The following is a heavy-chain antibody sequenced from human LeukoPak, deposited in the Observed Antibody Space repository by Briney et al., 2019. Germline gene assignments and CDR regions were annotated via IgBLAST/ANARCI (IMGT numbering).Heavy chain of an antibody. V-gene: IGHV4-4*07. CDR2: IYTSGST. D-gene: IGHD1-26*01. CDR3: AREPMGATTHWFDP. Sequence: SETRSLTCTVSGGSISSYYWSWIRQPAGKGLEWIGRIYTSGSTNYNPSLKSRVTMSVDTSKNQFSLRLSSVTAADTAVYYCAREPMGATTHWFDPWGQGTLVTVSS. CDR1: GGSISSYY. J-gene: IGHJ5*02.